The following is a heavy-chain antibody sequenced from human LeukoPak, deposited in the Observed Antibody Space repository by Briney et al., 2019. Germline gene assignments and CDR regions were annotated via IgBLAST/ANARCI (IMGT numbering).Heavy chain of an antibody. CDR3: ARLFNGGYSTHFDC. Sequence: ASVKVSCKASGYTFTSYDINWVRQATGQGLEWMGWMNPNSGNTGYAQKFQGRVTITRNTSISTAYMELSSLRSEDTAVYYCARLFNGGYSTHFDCWGQGTLVTVSS. D-gene: IGHD6-13*01. V-gene: IGHV1-8*01. J-gene: IGHJ4*02. CDR2: MNPNSGNT. CDR1: GYTFTSYD.